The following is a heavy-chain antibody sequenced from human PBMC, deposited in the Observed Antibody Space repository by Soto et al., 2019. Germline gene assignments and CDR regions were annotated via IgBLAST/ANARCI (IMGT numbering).Heavy chain of an antibody. CDR2: ISYSGST. J-gene: IGHJ3*02. D-gene: IGHD3-3*01. V-gene: IGHV4-59*01. Sequence: SETLSLSCTVSGGSISSYYWSWIRQPPGKGLEWIGYISYSGSTNYNPSLKSRVTISVDTSKNQFSLKLSSVTAADTAVYYCASSSPHYDFWSGYSFWDAFDIWGQGTMVTVSS. CDR3: ASSSPHYDFWSGYSFWDAFDI. CDR1: GGSISSYY.